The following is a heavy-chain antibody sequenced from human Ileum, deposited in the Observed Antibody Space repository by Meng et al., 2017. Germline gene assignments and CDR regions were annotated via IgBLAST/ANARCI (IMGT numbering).Heavy chain of an antibody. CDR3: ANGGDYYGSGSPYNPTDAFDI. D-gene: IGHD3-10*01. CDR2: ISGSGGST. CDR1: GFTFSSYA. V-gene: IGHV3-23*01. J-gene: IGHJ3*02. Sequence: GESLKISCAASGFTFSSYAMSWVRQAPGKGLEWVSAISGSGGSTYYADSVKGRFTISRDNSKNTLYLQMNSLRAEDTAVYYCANGGDYYGSGSPYNPTDAFDIWGQGTMVTVSS.